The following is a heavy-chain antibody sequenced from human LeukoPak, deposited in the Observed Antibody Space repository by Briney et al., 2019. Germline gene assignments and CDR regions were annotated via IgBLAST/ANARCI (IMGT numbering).Heavy chain of an antibody. V-gene: IGHV1-69*13. D-gene: IGHD5-12*01. Sequence: SVKVFCKASGGTFSSYAISWVRQAPGQGLEWMGGIIPIFGTANYAQKFQGRVTITADESTSTAYMELSSLRSEDTAVYYCARDISGYDKGGLDYWGQGTLVTVSS. CDR1: GGTFSSYA. CDR2: IIPIFGTA. CDR3: ARDISGYDKGGLDY. J-gene: IGHJ4*02.